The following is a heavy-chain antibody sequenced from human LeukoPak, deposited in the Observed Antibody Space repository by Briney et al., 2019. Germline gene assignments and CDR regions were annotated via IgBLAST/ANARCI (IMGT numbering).Heavy chain of an antibody. D-gene: IGHD3-22*01. J-gene: IGHJ4*02. V-gene: IGHV1-2*02. CDR3: ARDNDSGY. CDR1: XXTFTGYY. CDR2: INPNSGGT. Sequence: ASVKXXCKASXXTFTGYYMHWVRQAPGQGLEWMGWINPNSGGTKCAQKFKGRVTITRDTSISTAYMELSRLRSDDTAVYYCARDNDSGYWGQGTLVTVSS.